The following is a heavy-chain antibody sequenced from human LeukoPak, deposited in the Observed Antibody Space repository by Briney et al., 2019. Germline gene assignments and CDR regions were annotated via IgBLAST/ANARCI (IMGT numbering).Heavy chain of an antibody. CDR2: ISGSGGST. V-gene: IGHV3-23*01. D-gene: IGHD6-13*01. CDR1: GFTFSSYA. CDR3: AKDYRIAAAGTDAFDI. J-gene: IGHJ3*02. Sequence: PGGSLRLSCAASGFTFSSYAMSWVRQAPGKGLEWVSAISGSGGSTYYADSVKGRFTISRDNSKNTLYLQMNSLRAEDTAVYYCAKDYRIAAAGTDAFDIWGQGTMVTVSS.